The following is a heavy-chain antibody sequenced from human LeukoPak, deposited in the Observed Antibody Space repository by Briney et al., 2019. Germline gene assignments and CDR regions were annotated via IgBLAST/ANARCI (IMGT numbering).Heavy chain of an antibody. CDR3: ARLVTTSSDYFYY. Sequence: SETLSLTCTVSGYSISSGYYWGWIRQPPGKGLEWIGSIYHSGSTYYNPSLKSRVTISVDTSKNQFSLKLSSVTAADTAVYYCARLVTTSSDYFYYWGQGTLVTVSS. CDR1: GYSISSGYY. V-gene: IGHV4-38-2*02. D-gene: IGHD4-17*01. CDR2: IYHSGST. J-gene: IGHJ4*02.